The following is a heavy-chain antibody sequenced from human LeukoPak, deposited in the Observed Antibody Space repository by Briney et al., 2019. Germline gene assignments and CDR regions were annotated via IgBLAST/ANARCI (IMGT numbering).Heavy chain of an antibody. CDR3: ARDPGVVVPAAIVIYGMDV. J-gene: IGHJ6*02. CDR2: IIPIFGTA. CDR1: GGTFSSYA. Sequence: SVKVSCKASGGTFSSYAISWVRQAPGQGLEWMGGIIPIFGTASYAQKFQGRVTMTRDTSTSTVYMEPSSLRSEDTAVYYCARDPGVVVPAAIVIYGMDVWGQGTTVTVSS. V-gene: IGHV1-69*05. D-gene: IGHD2-2*01.